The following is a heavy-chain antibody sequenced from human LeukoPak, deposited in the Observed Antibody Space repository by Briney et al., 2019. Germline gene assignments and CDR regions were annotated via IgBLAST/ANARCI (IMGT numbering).Heavy chain of an antibody. CDR1: GFTFSSYA. D-gene: IGHD6-13*01. CDR3: ARDLKSVIAAAGTGYFQH. J-gene: IGHJ1*01. V-gene: IGHV3-23*01. Sequence: PGGSLRLSCAASGFTFSSYAMSWVRQAPGKGLEWVSDINGSGDRTYYADSVKGRFTISRENSKNTLYLQMKSLRAEDTAVYYCARDLKSVIAAAGTGYFQHWGQGTLVTVSS. CDR2: INGSGDRT.